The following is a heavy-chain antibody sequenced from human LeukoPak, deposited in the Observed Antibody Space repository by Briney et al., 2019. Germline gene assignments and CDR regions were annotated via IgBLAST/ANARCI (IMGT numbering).Heavy chain of an antibody. D-gene: IGHD1-20*01. J-gene: IGHJ4*02. CDR2: ISGSGGST. V-gene: IGHV3-23*01. CDR3: ATSSWDYNWNDNYFDY. Sequence: GGSLRLSCAASGFTVSTNYMSWVRQAPGKGLEWVSAISGSGGSTYYADSVKGRFTISRDNSKNTLYLQMNSLRAEDTAVYYCATSSWDYNWNDNYFDYWGQGTLVTVSS. CDR1: GFTVSTNY.